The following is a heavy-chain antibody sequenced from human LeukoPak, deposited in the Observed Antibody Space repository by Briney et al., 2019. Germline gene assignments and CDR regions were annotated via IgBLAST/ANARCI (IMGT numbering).Heavy chain of an antibody. Sequence: PGGSLRLSCAASGFTFDDYAMHWVRQAPGKGLEWVSGISWNSGSIGYADSVKGRFTISRDNAKNSLYLQMNSLRAEDTALYYCAKGRFLEWLLFDYWGQGTLVTVSS. CDR2: ISWNSGSI. V-gene: IGHV3-9*01. CDR1: GFTFDDYA. J-gene: IGHJ4*02. D-gene: IGHD3-3*01. CDR3: AKGRFLEWLLFDY.